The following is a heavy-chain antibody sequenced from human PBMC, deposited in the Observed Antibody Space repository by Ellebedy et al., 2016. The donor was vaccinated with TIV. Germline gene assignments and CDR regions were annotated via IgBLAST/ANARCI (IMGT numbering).Heavy chain of an antibody. CDR1: GYTFTSYG. CDR2: ISGYNGNT. J-gene: IGHJ6*02. D-gene: IGHD5-18*01. V-gene: IGHV1-18*04. Sequence: ASVKVSXXASGYTFTSYGISWVRQAPGQGFEWMGWISGYNGNTNYAQKLQGRVSMTTDTSTSTAYMELRSLRSDDTAVYYCARDRASVDTAMATPRVMDVWGQGTTVTVSS. CDR3: ARDRASVDTAMATPRVMDV.